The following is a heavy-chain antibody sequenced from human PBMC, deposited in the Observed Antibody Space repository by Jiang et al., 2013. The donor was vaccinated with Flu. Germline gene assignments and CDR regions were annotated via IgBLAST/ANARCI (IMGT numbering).Heavy chain of an antibody. Sequence: SGAEVKKPGASVKVSCKASGYTFTSYYMHWVRQAPGQGLEWMGIINPSGGSTSYAQKFQGRVTMTRDTSTSTVYMELSSLRSEDTAVYYCARDGPPGDYDFWSGYYYRRYGMDVWGQGTTVTVSS. J-gene: IGHJ6*02. D-gene: IGHD3-3*01. CDR1: GYTFTSYY. CDR3: ARDGPPGDYDFWSGYYYRRYGMDV. V-gene: IGHV1-46*03. CDR2: INPSGGST.